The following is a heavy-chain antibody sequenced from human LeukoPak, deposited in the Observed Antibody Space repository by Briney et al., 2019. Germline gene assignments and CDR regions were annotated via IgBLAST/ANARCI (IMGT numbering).Heavy chain of an antibody. V-gene: IGHV4-59*01. J-gene: IGHJ5*02. CDR1: HGSISGYY. CDR2: IYYDGNT. D-gene: IGHD3-10*01. Sequence: SETLSLTCTVSHGSISGYYWNWIRQPPGKGLEWIGYIYYDGNTNYNPSLQSRVSISINTSKRQFSLRLDSVTAADTAVYYCARRTLVRGVVGNWFDPWGQGVPVTVSS. CDR3: ARRTLVRGVVGNWFDP.